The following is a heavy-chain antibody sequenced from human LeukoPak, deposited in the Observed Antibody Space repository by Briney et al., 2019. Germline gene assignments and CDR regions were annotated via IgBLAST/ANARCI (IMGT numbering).Heavy chain of an antibody. CDR3: ASLANFGSGSYFNDAFDI. Sequence: GGSLRLSCAASGFTFSSYSMNWVRQAPGKGLEWVSSISSSSSYIYYADSVKGRFTISRDNAKNSLYLQMNSLRAEDTAVYYCASLANFGSGSYFNDAFDIWGQGTMVTVSS. J-gene: IGHJ3*02. V-gene: IGHV3-21*01. CDR1: GFTFSSYS. D-gene: IGHD3-10*01. CDR2: ISSSSSYI.